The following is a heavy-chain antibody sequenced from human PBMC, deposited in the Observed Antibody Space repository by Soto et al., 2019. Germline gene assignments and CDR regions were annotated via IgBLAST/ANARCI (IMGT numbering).Heavy chain of an antibody. Sequence: SVKVSCKASGGTFSSYAISWVRQAPGQGLEWMGGIIPIFGTANYAQKFQGRVTITADKSTSTAYVELSSLRSGDTAAYYCVCSWDIVVVPAAKRGYYYGMDVWGQGTTVTVSS. J-gene: IGHJ6*02. CDR3: VCSWDIVVVPAAKRGYYYGMDV. CDR1: GGTFSSYA. V-gene: IGHV1-69*06. D-gene: IGHD2-2*01. CDR2: IIPIFGTA.